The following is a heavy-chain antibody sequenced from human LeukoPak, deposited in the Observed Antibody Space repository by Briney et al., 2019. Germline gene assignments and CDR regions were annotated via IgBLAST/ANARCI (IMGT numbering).Heavy chain of an antibody. CDR3: LFSIFQH. J-gene: IGHJ1*01. Sequence: EGSLRLSCAASGFTFRDAWMRWVRQAPGKGLEWVGRIKSKTDGETIDYGTAMKDIFRISRDDSKNTLYLQMNSLKTEDTAVYYCLFSIFQHWGQGTLVTVSS. CDR2: IKSKTDGETI. V-gene: IGHV3-15*01. CDR1: GFTFRDAW. D-gene: IGHD3-10*02.